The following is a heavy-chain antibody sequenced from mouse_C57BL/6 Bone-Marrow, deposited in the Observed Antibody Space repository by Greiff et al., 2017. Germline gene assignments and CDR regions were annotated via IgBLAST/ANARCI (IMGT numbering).Heavy chain of an antibody. D-gene: IGHD3-3*01. J-gene: IGHJ2*01. CDR1: GYTFTSYW. CDR2: IDPSDSYT. V-gene: IGHV1-69*01. CDR3: ARRGLVDY. Sequence: VQLQQPGAELVMPGASVKLSCKASGYTFTSYWMHWVKQRPGQGLEWIGEIDPSDSYTNYNQKFKGQSTLTVAKSSSTAYMQLSSLTSEDSAVYYCARRGLVDYWGQGTTLTVSS.